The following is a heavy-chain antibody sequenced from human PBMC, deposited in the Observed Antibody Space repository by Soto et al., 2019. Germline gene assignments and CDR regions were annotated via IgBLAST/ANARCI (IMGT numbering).Heavy chain of an antibody. Sequence: EVQLLESGGGLVQPGGSLRLSCAASGSTFSSYAMSWVRQAPGKGLEWVSAISGSGGSTYYADSVKGRFTISRDNSKNTLYLQMNSLRAEDTAVYYCAKDGYYYDSSGPHTFDYWGQGTLVTVSS. D-gene: IGHD3-22*01. CDR3: AKDGYYYDSSGPHTFDY. CDR2: ISGSGGST. V-gene: IGHV3-23*01. J-gene: IGHJ4*02. CDR1: GSTFSSYA.